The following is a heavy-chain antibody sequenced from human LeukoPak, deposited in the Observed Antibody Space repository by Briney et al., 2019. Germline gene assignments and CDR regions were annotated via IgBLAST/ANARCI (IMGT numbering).Heavy chain of an antibody. V-gene: IGHV3-23*01. D-gene: IGHD3-22*01. J-gene: IGHJ4*02. CDR1: GFTFSRYA. Sequence: GGSLRLSCAASGFTFSRYAMSWVREAPGKGLEGGSDISGSGGRKYYAESVKGRFTIHRDNSKNTLYLQMNSLRAEDTAVYYCAKDLARRITMIVVEVGWGQGTLVTVSS. CDR2: ISGSGGRK. CDR3: AKDLARRITMIVVEVG.